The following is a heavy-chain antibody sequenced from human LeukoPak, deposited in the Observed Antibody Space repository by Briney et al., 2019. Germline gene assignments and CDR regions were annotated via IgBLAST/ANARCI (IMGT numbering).Heavy chain of an antibody. CDR1: GYTLTNYP. V-gene: IGHV7-4-1*02. D-gene: IGHD2-15*01. CDR2: INTNTGNP. Sequence: ASVKVSCKASGYTLTNYPMNWVRQAPGQGLEWMGWINTNTGNPTYAQGFTERFVFSWDTSVNTAYLQINSLKPEDTAVYFCARDTYCSGGRCYSRVGYWGQGTVVTVSS. J-gene: IGHJ4*02. CDR3: ARDTYCSGGRCYSRVGY.